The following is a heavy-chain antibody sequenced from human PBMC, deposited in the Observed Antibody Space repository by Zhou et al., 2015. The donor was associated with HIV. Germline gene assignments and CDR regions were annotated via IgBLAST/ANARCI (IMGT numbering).Heavy chain of an antibody. Sequence: QVQLVQSGAEVKKPGASVKVSCKASGYTFTSYAMHWVRQAPGQRLEWMGWINAGNGNTKYSQKFQGRVTITRDTSASTAYMELSSLRSEDTAVYYCARMVWIQPAYNWFDPWGQGTLVTVSS. J-gene: IGHJ5*02. V-gene: IGHV1-3*01. D-gene: IGHD5-18*01. CDR2: INAGNGNT. CDR1: GYTFTSYA. CDR3: ARMVWIQPAYNWFDP.